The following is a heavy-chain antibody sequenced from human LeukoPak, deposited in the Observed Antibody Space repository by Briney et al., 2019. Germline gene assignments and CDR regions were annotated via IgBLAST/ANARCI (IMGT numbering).Heavy chain of an antibody. CDR3: ARHPSSSWSNAFDI. D-gene: IGHD6-13*01. V-gene: IGHV4-59*08. J-gene: IGHJ3*02. CDR2: TYYSGST. Sequence: PSETLSLTCTVSGGSISSYYWSWIRQPPGKGLEWIGYTYYSGSTNYNPSLKSRVTISVDTSKDQFSLKLSSVTAADTAVYYCARHPSSSWSNAFDIWGQGTMVTVSS. CDR1: GGSISSYY.